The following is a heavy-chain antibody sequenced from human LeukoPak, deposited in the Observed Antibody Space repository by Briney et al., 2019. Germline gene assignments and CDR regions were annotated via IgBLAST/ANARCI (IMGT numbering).Heavy chain of an antibody. Sequence: GRSLRLSCAASGFTFSSYEMNWVRQAPGKGLEWVSYISSSGSTIYYADSVKGRFTISRDNAKNSLYLQMNSLRAEDTAVYYCARRPYYYDSLDYWGQGTLVTVSS. D-gene: IGHD3-22*01. J-gene: IGHJ4*02. V-gene: IGHV3-48*03. CDR1: GFTFSSYE. CDR3: ARRPYYYDSLDY. CDR2: ISSSGSTI.